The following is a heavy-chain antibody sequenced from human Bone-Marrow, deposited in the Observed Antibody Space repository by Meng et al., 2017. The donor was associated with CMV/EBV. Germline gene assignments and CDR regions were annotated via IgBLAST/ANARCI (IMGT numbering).Heavy chain of an antibody. J-gene: IGHJ5*02. V-gene: IGHV3-74*01. CDR3: ARGPYYVLRFLEWLLNP. Sequence: ETLSLTCASSGFTFSSYWMHWVRQAPGKGLVWVSRINSDGSSTSYAGSVKGRFTIPRDNAKNTLYLQMNSLRAEDTAVYYCARGPYYVLRFLEWLLNPWGQGTLVTVSS. CDR2: INSDGSST. CDR1: GFTFSSYW. D-gene: IGHD3-3*01.